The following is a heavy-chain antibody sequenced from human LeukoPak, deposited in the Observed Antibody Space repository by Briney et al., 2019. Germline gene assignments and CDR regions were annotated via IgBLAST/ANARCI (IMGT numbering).Heavy chain of an antibody. CDR1: GGTFSSYA. D-gene: IGHD1-26*01. V-gene: IGHV1-69*04. Sequence: SVTVSCKASGGTFSSYAISWVRQAPGQGLEWMGRIIPIFGIANYAQKFQGRVTINADKSTSTAYMELSSLRSEDAAVHYCARDAGVGAAPEDAFDIWGQGTMVTVSS. CDR3: ARDAGVGAAPEDAFDI. CDR2: IIPIFGIA. J-gene: IGHJ3*02.